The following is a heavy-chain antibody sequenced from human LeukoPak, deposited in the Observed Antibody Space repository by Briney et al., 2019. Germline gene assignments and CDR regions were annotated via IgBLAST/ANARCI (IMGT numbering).Heavy chain of an antibody. Sequence: SQTLSLTCTLSGGSISSGSYYWSWIRQPAGKGLEWIGRIYTSGRTNYNPSLKSRVTISLDTSKNQFSLKLTSVTAADTAVYYCARTPYYYGSGSELDYWGQGALVTDSS. CDR1: GGSISSGSYY. CDR3: ARTPYYYGSGSELDY. V-gene: IGHV4-61*02. J-gene: IGHJ4*02. D-gene: IGHD3-10*01. CDR2: IYTSGRT.